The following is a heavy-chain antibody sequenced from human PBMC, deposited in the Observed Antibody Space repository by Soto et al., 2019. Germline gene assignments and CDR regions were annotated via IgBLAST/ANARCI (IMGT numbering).Heavy chain of an antibody. CDR2: IKKDGSEQ. D-gene: IGHD6-13*01. Sequence: PGGSLRLSCTASGFTFSTYWMSWVRQAPGKGLEWVANIKKDGSEQYYVDSVKGRFTISRDNAKNSLYLQMNSLRVEDTAVYYCATDYSNTWYFPFDYWGQGTLVTVSS. CDR1: GFTFSTYW. V-gene: IGHV3-7*04. J-gene: IGHJ4*02. CDR3: ATDYSNTWYFPFDY.